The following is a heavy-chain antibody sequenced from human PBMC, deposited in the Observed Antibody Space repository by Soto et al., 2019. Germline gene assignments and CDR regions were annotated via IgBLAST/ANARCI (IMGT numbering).Heavy chain of an antibody. D-gene: IGHD4-17*01. CDR1: GFTFSSYS. V-gene: IGHV3-21*01. Sequence: GGSLRLSCAASGFTFSSYSMNWVRQAPGKGLEWVSSISSSSSYIYYADSVKGRFTISRDNAKNSLYLQMNSLRAEDTAVYYCARDDYGDSKPFDIWGQGTMVTVSS. CDR2: ISSSSSYI. J-gene: IGHJ3*02. CDR3: ARDDYGDSKPFDI.